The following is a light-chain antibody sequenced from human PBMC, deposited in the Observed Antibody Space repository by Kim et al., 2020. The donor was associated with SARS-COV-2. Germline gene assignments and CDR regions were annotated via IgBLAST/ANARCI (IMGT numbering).Light chain of an antibody. CDR1: RGDVGGYNY. J-gene: IGLJ1*01. Sequence: GQSMTLSCTGPRGDVGGYNYFCWYQQHPGKAPKLMIYDVNNRPSGVSSRFSGSKAANAASLTISVLQAEDEDDYYCSSYTSSSTAVFGTGTKVTVL. CDR2: DVN. V-gene: IGLV2-14*04. CDR3: SSYTSSSTAV.